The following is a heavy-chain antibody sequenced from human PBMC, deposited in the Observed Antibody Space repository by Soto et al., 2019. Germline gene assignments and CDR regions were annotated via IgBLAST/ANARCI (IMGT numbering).Heavy chain of an antibody. D-gene: IGHD3-3*01. CDR2: INHSGST. Sequence: SETLSLTCAVYGGSFSGYYWSWIRQPPGKGLEWIGEINHSGSTNYNPSLKSRVNISVDTSKNQFSLKLSSVTAADTAVYYCARTYYDFWSGLMVGFDPWGQGTLVTVSS. CDR3: ARTYYDFWSGLMVGFDP. J-gene: IGHJ5*02. CDR1: GGSFSGYY. V-gene: IGHV4-34*01.